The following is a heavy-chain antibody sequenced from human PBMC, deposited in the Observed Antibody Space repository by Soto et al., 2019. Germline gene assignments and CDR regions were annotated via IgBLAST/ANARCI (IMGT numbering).Heavy chain of an antibody. V-gene: IGHV3-23*01. D-gene: IGHD6-19*01. Sequence: GGSLRLSCAASGFTFSSYAMSWVRQVPGKGLEWVSAISSGAGTYYVDSVKGRFTISRDNSKNTLYLQMNSLRAEDTAVYYCAKDSLLYSSGWHLIYYYYGMDVWGQGTTVTVSS. CDR3: AKDSLLYSSGWHLIYYYYGMDV. CDR2: ISSGAGT. CDR1: GFTFSSYA. J-gene: IGHJ6*02.